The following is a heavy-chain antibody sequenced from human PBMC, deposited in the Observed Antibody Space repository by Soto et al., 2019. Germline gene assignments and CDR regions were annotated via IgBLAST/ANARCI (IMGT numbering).Heavy chain of an antibody. V-gene: IGHV4-61*08. CDR2: IYYSGST. J-gene: IGHJ5*02. CDR3: ARLPWADYGGIFDP. CDR1: GASITSGGYY. D-gene: IGHD4-17*01. Sequence: SETLSLTCTFSGASITSGGYYWTWIRQHPGKGLEWIGYIYYSGSTNYNPSLKSRVTISVDTSKNQFSLKLYSVTTADTAMYYCARLPWADYGGIFDPWGQGTLVTVSS.